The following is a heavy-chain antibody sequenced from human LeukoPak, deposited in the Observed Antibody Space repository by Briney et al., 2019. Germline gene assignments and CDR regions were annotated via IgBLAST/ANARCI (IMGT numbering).Heavy chain of an antibody. CDR2: IYYSGST. V-gene: IGHV4-31*03. J-gene: IGHJ6*02. D-gene: IGHD5-12*01. CDR1: GGSISSGGYY. CDR3: ARDLPSGYDFYGMDV. Sequence: SETLSLTCTVSGGSISSGGYYWSWIRQHPGRGLEWIGYIYYSGSTYYNPSLKSRVTISVDTSKNQFSLKLSSVTAADTAVYYCARDLPSGYDFYGMDVWGQGTTVTVSS.